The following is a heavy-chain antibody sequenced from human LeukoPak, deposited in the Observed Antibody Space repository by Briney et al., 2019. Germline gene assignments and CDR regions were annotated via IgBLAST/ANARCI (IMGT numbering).Heavy chain of an antibody. CDR1: GFTFSSYP. CDR3: ARVAPYDFWSGYYYFDY. V-gene: IGHV3-53*01. CDR2: IYSGGST. J-gene: IGHJ4*02. D-gene: IGHD3-3*01. Sequence: GKSLRLSCAASGFTFSSYPMHWVRQAPGKGLEWVSVIYSGGSTYYADSVKGRFTISRDNSKNTLYLQMNSLRAEDTAVYYCARVAPYDFWSGYYYFDYWGQGTLVTVSS.